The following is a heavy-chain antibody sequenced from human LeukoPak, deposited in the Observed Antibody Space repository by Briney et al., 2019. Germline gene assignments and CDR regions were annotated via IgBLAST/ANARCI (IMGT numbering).Heavy chain of an antibody. CDR3: ARNNDMGV. J-gene: IGHJ6*02. Sequence: GSSLRLSCAASGFILSNHWMTWVRQAPGKGPEWVANVNKDGSEKYYVDSVKGRFTISRDTAKNSLYLQMNNLRAEDTALYYCARNNDMGVWGQGTTVIVSS. CDR1: GFILSNHW. CDR2: VNKDGSEK. D-gene: IGHD1/OR15-1a*01. V-gene: IGHV3-7*03.